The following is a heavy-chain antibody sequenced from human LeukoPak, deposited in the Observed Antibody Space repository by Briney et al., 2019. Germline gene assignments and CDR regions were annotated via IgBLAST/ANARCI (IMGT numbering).Heavy chain of an antibody. V-gene: IGHV3-30-3*01. CDR3: ARVVVGATRVPFDY. CDR1: GFTFSSYA. J-gene: IGHJ4*02. CDR2: ISYDGSNK. D-gene: IGHD1-26*01. Sequence: GGSLRLSCAASGFTFSSYAMHWVRQAPGKGLEWVAVISYDGSNKYYADSVKGRFTISRDNSKNTLYLQMNSLRAEDTAVYYCARVVVGATRVPFDYWGQGTLVTVSS.